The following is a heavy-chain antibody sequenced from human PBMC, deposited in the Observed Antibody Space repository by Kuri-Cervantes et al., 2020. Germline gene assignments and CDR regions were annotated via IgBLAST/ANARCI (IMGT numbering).Heavy chain of an antibody. CDR1: GFTCSSYS. D-gene: IGHD2-15*01. Sequence: GGSLRLSCAASGFTCSSYSMNWVRQAPGKGLEWVSYISSSGSTIYYADSVKGRFTISRDNAKNSLYLQMNSLGAEDTAVYYCARDALPRYCSGGSCYLHVNYFDYWGQGTLVTVSS. V-gene: IGHV3-48*04. CDR3: ARDALPRYCSGGSCYLHVNYFDY. CDR2: ISSSGSTI. J-gene: IGHJ4*02.